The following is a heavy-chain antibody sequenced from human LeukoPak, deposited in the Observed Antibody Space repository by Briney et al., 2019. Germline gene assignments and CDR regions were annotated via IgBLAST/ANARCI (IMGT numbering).Heavy chain of an antibody. J-gene: IGHJ4*02. V-gene: IGHV3-23*01. D-gene: IGHD2-2*01. CDR2: ISGSGGST. CDR3: AKTGCCTSTSCFRYPFYSDC. CDR1: GFTFSGYA. Sequence: GGSLRPSCVASGFTFSGYAMSWVRQAPGKGLEWVSGISGSGGSTYYADSVKGRFTISRDNSKNTLYLQMNSLRAEDTAVYYCAKTGCCTSTSCFRYPFYSDCWGQGTLVTVSS.